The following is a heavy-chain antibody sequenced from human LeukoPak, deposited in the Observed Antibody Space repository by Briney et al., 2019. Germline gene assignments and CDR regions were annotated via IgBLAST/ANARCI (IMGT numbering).Heavy chain of an antibody. V-gene: IGHV3-30-3*01. D-gene: IGHD3-10*01. CDR3: ARPIDNGSGSYYFPY. CDR1: GFTFSDHS. Sequence: QPGGSLRLSCAASGFTFSDHSMTWIRQAPGKGLEWVAVISYDGTNEYYADSVKGRLTISRDNSKNTLYMQMNSLRPEDTAVYYCARPIDNGSGSYYFPYWGQGTLVTVSS. J-gene: IGHJ4*02. CDR2: ISYDGTNE.